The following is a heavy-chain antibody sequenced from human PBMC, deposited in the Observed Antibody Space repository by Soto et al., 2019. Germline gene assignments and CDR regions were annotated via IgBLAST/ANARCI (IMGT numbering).Heavy chain of an antibody. CDR3: AKDISENYYDSSGSTLVY. D-gene: IGHD3-22*01. CDR2: ISWNSGSI. Sequence: SLRLSCAASGFTFDDYAMHWVRQAPGKGLEWVSGISWNSGSIGYADSVKGRFTISRDNAKNSLYLQMNSLRAEDTALYYCAKDISENYYDSSGSTLVYWGQGTLVTVSS. J-gene: IGHJ4*02. CDR1: GFTFDDYA. V-gene: IGHV3-9*01.